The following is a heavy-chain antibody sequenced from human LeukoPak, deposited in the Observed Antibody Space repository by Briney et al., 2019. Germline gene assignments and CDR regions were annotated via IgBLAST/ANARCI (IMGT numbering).Heavy chain of an antibody. Sequence: SQTLSLTCALSGDSVSSNSVAWNWVRQSPSRGLEWLGRTYYRSKWYNDYAVFVTSRITINPNTTKNQFSLQMNSVTSDDTAVYYCTRRGPAGSSSSGMDVWGQGTTVTVSS. CDR2: TYYRSKWYN. CDR3: TRRGPAGSSSSGMDV. D-gene: IGHD6-6*01. V-gene: IGHV6-1*01. J-gene: IGHJ6*02. CDR1: GDSVSSNSVA.